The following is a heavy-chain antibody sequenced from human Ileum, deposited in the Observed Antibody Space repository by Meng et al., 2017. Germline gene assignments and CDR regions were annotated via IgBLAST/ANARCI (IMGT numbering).Heavy chain of an antibody. D-gene: IGHD7-27*01. J-gene: IGHJ3*02. V-gene: IGHV3-23*01. CDR1: GFTLSTYG. Sequence: ESLKISCAASGFTLSTYGMNWVRQAPGKGLEWVSALSSSGDNTLYADSVKGRFTISRDNSKNTVYLHMSSLRAEDTAIYYCAKSNWGPAGAFDIWGQGTRVTVSS. CDR2: LSSSGDNT. CDR3: AKSNWGPAGAFDI.